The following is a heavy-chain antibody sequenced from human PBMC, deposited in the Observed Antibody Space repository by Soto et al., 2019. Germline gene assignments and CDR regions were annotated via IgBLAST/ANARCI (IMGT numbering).Heavy chain of an antibody. V-gene: IGHV3-48*02. CDR2: ITSKSSTI. D-gene: IGHD2-2*01. J-gene: IGHJ4*02. Sequence: GGSLRLSCGASGFTFSSYSMNWVRQAPGKGLEWVSYITSKSSTIKYADSVQGRFTVSRDNAKNSLYLQMNSLRDEDTALYYCVRYCSTTLCNGVATRTFDYWGQGTLVTVSS. CDR3: VRYCSTTLCNGVATRTFDY. CDR1: GFTFSSYS.